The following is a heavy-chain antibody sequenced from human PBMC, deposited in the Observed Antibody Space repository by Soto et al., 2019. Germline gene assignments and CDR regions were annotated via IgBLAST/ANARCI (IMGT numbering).Heavy chain of an antibody. V-gene: IGHV3-64D*08. CDR1: GFTFSSYV. J-gene: IGHJ4*02. Sequence: GGSLRLSCSASGFTFSSYVMHWVRQAPGKGLEYVSGISSTGGNTYYADSVKGRFTISRDNSKNTLYLQMSSLRTEDTAVYFCVRDRGTLWSAKNEPFDYWGQRTLVTVSS. CDR2: ISSTGGNT. CDR3: VRDRGTLWSAKNEPFDY. D-gene: IGHD3-10*01.